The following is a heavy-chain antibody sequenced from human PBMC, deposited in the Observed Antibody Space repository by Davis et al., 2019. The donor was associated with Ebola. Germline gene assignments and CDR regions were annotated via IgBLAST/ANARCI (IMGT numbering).Heavy chain of an antibody. CDR1: GFTFSSYW. V-gene: IGHV4-34*01. Sequence: ESLKISCAASGFTFSSYWMSWVRQPPGKGLEWIGEINHSGSTNYNPSLKSRVTISVDTSKNQFSLKLSSVTAADTAVYYCARGEWLRFINYWGQGTLVTVSS. CDR2: INHSGST. CDR3: ARGEWLRFINY. D-gene: IGHD5-12*01. J-gene: IGHJ4*02.